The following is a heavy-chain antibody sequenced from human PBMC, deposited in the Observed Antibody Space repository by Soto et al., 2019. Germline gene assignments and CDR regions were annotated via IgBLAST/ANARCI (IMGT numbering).Heavy chain of an antibody. V-gene: IGHV4-34*01. CDR3: ARGQQGSSDASDI. J-gene: IGHJ3*02. D-gene: IGHD1-26*01. Sequence: SETLYLTCAVYGGSFSGYYWSWMRQAPGKGLEWIGEINHSGSTNYNPSLKSRVTISVDTSKNQFSLKLTSLTAADTAVYYCARGQQGSSDASDIWRQGTMVTVSS. CDR2: INHSGST. CDR1: GGSFSGYY.